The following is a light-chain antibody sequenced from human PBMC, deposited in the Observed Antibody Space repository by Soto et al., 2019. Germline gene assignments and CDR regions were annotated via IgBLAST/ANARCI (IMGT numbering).Light chain of an antibody. J-gene: IGKJ3*01. CDR1: QSVSSSY. V-gene: IGKV3-20*01. CDR2: GAS. CDR3: QQYGSSPLFT. Sequence: EIVLTQSPGTLSLSPGERATLSCRASQSVSSSYLAWYQQKPGQAPRLLIYGASNRATGIPDRFSGRGSGTDFKLTIRRLEPEDFAVYYCQQYGSSPLFTFGPGTKVYIK.